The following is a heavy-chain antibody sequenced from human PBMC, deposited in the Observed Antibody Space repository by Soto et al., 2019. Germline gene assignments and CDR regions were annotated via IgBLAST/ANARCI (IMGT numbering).Heavy chain of an antibody. J-gene: IGHJ5*02. CDR1: GFSLSTSGAA. CDR2: IYWDGDK. D-gene: IGHD3-3*01. V-gene: IGHV2-5*02. CDR3: AHRATMTIFGLIIDNGIWLDP. Sequence: SGPTLVNPTQTLTLTCTFSGFSLSTSGAAVGWVRQPPGRALEWLALIYWDGDKRYNASLGNRLTITKDTSMNQVVLTLTNVDPADTATYYCAHRATMTIFGLIIDNGIWLDPWGQGTRVTVSS.